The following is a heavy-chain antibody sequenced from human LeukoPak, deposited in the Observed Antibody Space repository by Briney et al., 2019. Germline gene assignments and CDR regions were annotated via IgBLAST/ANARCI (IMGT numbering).Heavy chain of an antibody. CDR2: ITTSGSTM. CDR3: ARRDFYDTTGYLFDY. CDR1: GFTLSTYE. Sequence: PEGSLRLSCAASGFTLSTYEMNWVRQAPGKGLDWVSYITTSGSTMSYADSVKGRFTISRDNAKNSLYLQMNGLRAEDTAVYYCARRDFYDTTGYLFDYWGQGTLVTVSS. J-gene: IGHJ4*02. V-gene: IGHV3-48*03. D-gene: IGHD3-22*01.